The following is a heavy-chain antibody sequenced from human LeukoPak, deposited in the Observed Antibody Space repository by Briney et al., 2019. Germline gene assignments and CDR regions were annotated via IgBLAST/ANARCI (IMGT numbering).Heavy chain of an antibody. CDR2: INPNSGGT. D-gene: IGHD3-22*01. CDR1: GYTFTGYY. V-gene: IGHV1-2*06. Sequence: ASVKVFCKASGYTFTGYYIHWVRQAPGQGLEWMGRINPNSGGTKYAQKFQGRVTMTGDTSISTAYMDLNRLRSDDTAVYYCARTLLDDRSGYLDYWGQGTLVTVSS. CDR3: ARTLLDDRSGYLDY. J-gene: IGHJ4*02.